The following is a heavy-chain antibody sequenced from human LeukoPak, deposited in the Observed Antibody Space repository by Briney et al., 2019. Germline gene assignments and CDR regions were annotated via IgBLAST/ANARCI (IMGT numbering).Heavy chain of an antibody. CDR3: ARHSWRYCSSTSCLNWFDP. CDR2: IYYSGST. D-gene: IGHD2-2*01. J-gene: IGHJ5*02. V-gene: IGHV4-39*01. Sequence: SETLSLTCTVSGGSISSSSYYWGWIRQPPGKRLEWIGSIYYSGSTYYNPSLKGRVTISVDTSKNQFSLKLSSVTAADTAVYYCARHSWRYCSSTSCLNWFDPWGQGTLVTVSS. CDR1: GGSISSSSYY.